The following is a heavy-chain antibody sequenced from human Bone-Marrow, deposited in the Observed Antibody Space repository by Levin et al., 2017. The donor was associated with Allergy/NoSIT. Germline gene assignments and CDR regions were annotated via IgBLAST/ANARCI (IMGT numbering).Heavy chain of an antibody. CDR2: FNTRESIT. J-gene: IGHJ6*04. D-gene: IGHD1-14*01. CDR3: VRHGITYYAMDV. Sequence: SCTVSGGSISRGNYYWSWIRQPAGKGLEWIGRFNTRESITSYNPALKTRVSTSVDTSKNQFSLKLSSVTAADTAVYYCVRHGITYYAMDVWGKGTTVIVSS. CDR1: GGSISRGNYY. V-gene: IGHV4-61*02.